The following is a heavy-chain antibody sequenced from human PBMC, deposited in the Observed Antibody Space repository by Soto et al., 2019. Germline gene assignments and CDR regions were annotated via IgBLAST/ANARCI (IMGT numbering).Heavy chain of an antibody. V-gene: IGHV1-58*01. D-gene: IGHD3-3*01. CDR1: GFTFTSSA. Sequence: SVKVSCKASGFTFTSSAVRWVRQARGQRLEWIGWIVVGSGNTNYAQKFQERVTITRDMSTSTAYMELSSLRSEDTAVYYCAAGPLLGVPYPSYFDYWGQGTLVTVSS. CDR2: IVVGSGNT. CDR3: AAGPLLGVPYPSYFDY. J-gene: IGHJ4*02.